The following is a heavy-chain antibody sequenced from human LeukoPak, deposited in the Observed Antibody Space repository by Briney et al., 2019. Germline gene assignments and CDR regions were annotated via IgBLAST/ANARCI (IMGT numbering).Heavy chain of an antibody. CDR2: ISGSGDNT. V-gene: IGHV3-23*01. J-gene: IGHJ4*02. Sequence: HAGGSLRLSCAASGFTFSSYAMSWVRQAPGKGLEWVSGISGSGDNTYYADSVKGRFTISRDNSKNTLYVQVNSLGTEDTAAYHCAKGSYYDSSGSFYFDYWGQGTLVTVSS. CDR1: GFTFSSYA. CDR3: AKGSYYDSSGSFYFDY. D-gene: IGHD3-22*01.